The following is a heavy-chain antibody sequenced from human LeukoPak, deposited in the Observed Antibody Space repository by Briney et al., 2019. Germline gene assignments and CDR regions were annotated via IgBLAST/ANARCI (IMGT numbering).Heavy chain of an antibody. D-gene: IGHD3-22*01. CDR2: IRDNAGRT. CDR1: GITLSNYG. V-gene: IGHV3-23*01. CDR3: AKRGVVIRVILVGFHKEAYYFDS. Sequence: GGSLRLSCAVSGITLSNYGMSWLRQAPGKGLEWVAGIRDNAGRTNYADSVKGRFSISRDNPKNTLYLQMNGLRAEDTAVYFCAKRGVVIRVILVGFHKEAYYFDSWGQGALVTVSS. J-gene: IGHJ4*02.